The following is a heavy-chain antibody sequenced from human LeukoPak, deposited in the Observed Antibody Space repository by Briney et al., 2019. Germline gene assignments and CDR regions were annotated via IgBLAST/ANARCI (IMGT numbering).Heavy chain of an antibody. J-gene: IGHJ6*02. CDR2: IYYSGST. Sequence: SETLSLTCTVSGGSISSFYWSWIRQPPGKGLEWIGSIYYSGSTNYNPSLKSRVTISVDTSKNQFSLKLSSVTAADTAVYYCALLGYCSSTSCPWGMDVWGQGTTVTVSS. CDR1: GGSISSFY. V-gene: IGHV4-59*08. D-gene: IGHD2-2*01. CDR3: ALLGYCSSTSCPWGMDV.